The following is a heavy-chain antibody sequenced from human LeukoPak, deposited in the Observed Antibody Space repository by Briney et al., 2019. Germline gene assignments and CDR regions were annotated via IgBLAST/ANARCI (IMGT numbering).Heavy chain of an antibody. CDR1: GFSFSSNW. CDR2: IKRDGSQK. CDR3: ARLGLKVGGPNWFDP. V-gene: IGHV3-7*01. J-gene: IGHJ5*02. Sequence: GGSLRLSCAAPGFSFSSNWMGWVRQAPGKGLEWVAHIKRDGSQKYYLDSVKGRFTISRDNAKNSLYLQMNSLRVEDTAVYYCARLGLKVGGPNWFDPWGQGTLVTVSS. D-gene: IGHD3-22*01.